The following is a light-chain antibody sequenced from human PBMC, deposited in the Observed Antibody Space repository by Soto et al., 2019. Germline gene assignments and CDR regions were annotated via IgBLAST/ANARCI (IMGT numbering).Light chain of an antibody. CDR2: GAS. CDR3: QQYGSLPYT. V-gene: IGKV3-20*01. J-gene: IGKJ2*01. CDR1: QSVSSSY. Sequence: EIVLTQSPGTLSLSPGERATLSCRASQSVSSSYLAWDQQKPGQAPRLLIYGASSRATGIPDRLSGSGAGTDFTLTISRLEPEDFAVYDCQQYGSLPYTFGQGTKLEIK.